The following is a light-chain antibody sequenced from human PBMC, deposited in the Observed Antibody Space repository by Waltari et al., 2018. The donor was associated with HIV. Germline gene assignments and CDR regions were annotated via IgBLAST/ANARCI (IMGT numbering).Light chain of an antibody. CDR3: GTWDNTLIAFWM. V-gene: IGLV1-51*01. J-gene: IGLJ3*02. CDR2: DNN. CDR1: RSTIANNY. Sequence: QSVLTQPPSVSAAPGQSVTIPCFGGRSTIANNYVSWYQQLPGKPPNLLIYDNNKRPSGIPDRFSASKSGTSATLGITGVQTADEADYYCGTWDNTLIAFWMFGGGTKLTVL.